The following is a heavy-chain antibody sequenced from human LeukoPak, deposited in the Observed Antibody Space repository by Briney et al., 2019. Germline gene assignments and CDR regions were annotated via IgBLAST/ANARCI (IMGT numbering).Heavy chain of an antibody. CDR3: ARDRSLAAAGYYYYYGMDV. CDR2: ISYDGSNK. V-gene: IGHV3-30-3*01. CDR1: GFTFSSYA. Sequence: GRSLRLSCAASGFTFSSYAMHWVRQAPGKGLGWVAVISYDGSNKYYADSVKGRFTISRDNSKNTLYLQMNSLRAEDTAVYYCARDRSLAAAGYYYYYGMDVWGQGTTVTVSS. J-gene: IGHJ6*02. D-gene: IGHD6-13*01.